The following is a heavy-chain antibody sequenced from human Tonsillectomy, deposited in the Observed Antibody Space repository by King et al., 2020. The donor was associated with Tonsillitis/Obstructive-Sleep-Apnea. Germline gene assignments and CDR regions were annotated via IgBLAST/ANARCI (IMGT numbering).Heavy chain of an antibody. Sequence: QLQESGPGLVKPSETLSLTCTVSGGSISSSSYYWGWIRQPPGKGLEWIGSIYYSGSTYYNPSLKSRVTISVDTSKNQFSLKLSSVTAADTAVYYCARHQGYYDFWSGYSRVGAFDIWGQGTMVTVSS. V-gene: IGHV4-39*01. CDR2: IYYSGST. D-gene: IGHD3-3*01. CDR1: GGSISSSSYY. J-gene: IGHJ3*02. CDR3: ARHQGYYDFWSGYSRVGAFDI.